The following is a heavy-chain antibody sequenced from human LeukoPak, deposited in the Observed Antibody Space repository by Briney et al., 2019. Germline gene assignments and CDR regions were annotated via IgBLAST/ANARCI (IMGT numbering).Heavy chain of an antibody. CDR3: ARDQQALTRYYYYYYYMDV. V-gene: IGHV3-7*01. Sequence: GGSLRLSCAASGFTFYSYWMGWVRQAPGKGLEWVANIKQDGSEKLYVDSVKGRFTISRDNAKNSVYLQMNSLRAEDTAVYYCARDQQALTRYYYYYYYMDVWGKGTTVTVSS. CDR2: IKQDGSEK. CDR1: GFTFYSYW. D-gene: IGHD6-13*01. J-gene: IGHJ6*03.